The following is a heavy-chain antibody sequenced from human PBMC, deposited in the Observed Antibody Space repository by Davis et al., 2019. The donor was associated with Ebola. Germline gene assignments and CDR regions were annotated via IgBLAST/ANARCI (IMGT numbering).Heavy chain of an antibody. Sequence: ASVKVSCKASGYTFTGYYMHWVRQAPGQGLEWMGIINPSGGSTSYAQKFQGRVTMTRDTSTSTVYMELSSLRSEDTAVYYCARDWSAAANYYYYGMDVWGQGTTVTVSS. CDR2: INPSGGST. V-gene: IGHV1-46*01. CDR3: ARDWSAAANYYYYGMDV. D-gene: IGHD6-13*01. CDR1: GYTFTGYY. J-gene: IGHJ6*02.